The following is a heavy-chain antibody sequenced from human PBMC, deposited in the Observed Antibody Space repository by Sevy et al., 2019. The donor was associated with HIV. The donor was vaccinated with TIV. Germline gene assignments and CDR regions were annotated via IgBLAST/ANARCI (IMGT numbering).Heavy chain of an antibody. D-gene: IGHD1-26*01. CDR2: ISAYNGNT. Sequence: ASVKVSCKASGYTFTSYGISWVRQAPGQGLEWMGWISAYNGNTNYAQTLQGRVTMTTDTSTSTAYMELRSLRSDDTAVYYCARIPGGGTTVVGFSWFDPWGQGTLVTVSS. V-gene: IGHV1-18*01. CDR1: GYTFTSYG. J-gene: IGHJ5*02. CDR3: ARIPGGGTTVVGFSWFDP.